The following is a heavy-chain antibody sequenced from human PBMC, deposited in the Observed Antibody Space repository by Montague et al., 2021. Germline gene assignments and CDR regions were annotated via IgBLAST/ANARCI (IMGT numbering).Heavy chain of an antibody. CDR1: GGSISSGGFY. V-gene: IGHV4-31*03. CDR3: ARSGGYCSGGRRDTFDY. D-gene: IGHD2-15*01. Sequence: TLSLTCSVSGGSISSGGFYWSWIRQHPGKGPEWIGSIYDSGSTNYNPSLKSRLTLSRDTSKNQVSLRLTSVTAAETAVYYCARSGGYCSGGRRDTFDYWGQGTLVTVSA. CDR2: IYDSGST. J-gene: IGHJ4*02.